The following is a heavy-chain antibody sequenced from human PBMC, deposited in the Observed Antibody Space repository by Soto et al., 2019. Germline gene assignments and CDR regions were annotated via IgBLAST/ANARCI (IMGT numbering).Heavy chain of an antibody. CDR3: ARGAEKLIQH. CDR1: GGSISSDGYP. Sequence: QLQLQESGSGLVKPSQTLSLTCAVSGGSISSDGYPRSWIRRPPGKGLEWIGYIYHSGSTYYNTSLKSRVTISVDRSKNQFSLKLSSVTAADTAVYYCARGAEKLIQHWVQGTLVAVSS. J-gene: IGHJ1*01. CDR2: IYHSGST. V-gene: IGHV4-30-2*01.